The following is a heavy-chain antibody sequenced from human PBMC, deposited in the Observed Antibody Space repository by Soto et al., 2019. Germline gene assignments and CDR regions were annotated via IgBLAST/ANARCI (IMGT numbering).Heavy chain of an antibody. J-gene: IGHJ4*02. CDR3: ASGGQVVVVTAALDY. CDR2: VNPSGGHT. V-gene: IGHV1-46*01. Sequence: QVQLMQSGAEVKKPGASVKVSCKASGDTFTDYYIHLVRQAPGQGLEWMGTVNPSGGHTTYAQHFLGRVTMTSDTSNSTLYMELTTLTSDDTAIYYCASGGQVVVVTAALDYWGQGTLVTVS. CDR1: GDTFTDYY. D-gene: IGHD2-21*02.